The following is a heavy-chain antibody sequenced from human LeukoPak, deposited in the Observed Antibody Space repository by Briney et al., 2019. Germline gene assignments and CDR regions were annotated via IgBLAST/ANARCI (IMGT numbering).Heavy chain of an antibody. D-gene: IGHD3-16*01. CDR3: ARAGGADAFDI. CDR1: DGSIYSYY. J-gene: IGHJ3*02. CDR2: VSYSGST. Sequence: SETLSLTCTASDGSIYSYYWSWIRQPPGKGLEWIGHVSYSGSTNYNPSINSRVTVSVDTPKSQISQKLSSVTAADTAVYYCARAGGADAFDIWGQGTMVTVSS. V-gene: IGHV4-59*01.